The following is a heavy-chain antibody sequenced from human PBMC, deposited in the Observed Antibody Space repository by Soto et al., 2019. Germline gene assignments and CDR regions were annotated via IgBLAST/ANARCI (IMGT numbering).Heavy chain of an antibody. D-gene: IGHD2-21*02. CDR1: GFRFSDHS. CDR3: ARLPKGSLVTA. Sequence: VQLVESGGGLVSPGGSLTLSCVGSGFRFSDHSMHWVRRAPGTGLQWLSYISSSGDRIHYADSVRGRFTVSRDNAKNSLFLRMNSLRDDDTAMYYWARLPKGSLVTAWGQGTLVTVSS. V-gene: IGHV3-48*02. J-gene: IGHJ4*02. CDR2: ISSSGDRI.